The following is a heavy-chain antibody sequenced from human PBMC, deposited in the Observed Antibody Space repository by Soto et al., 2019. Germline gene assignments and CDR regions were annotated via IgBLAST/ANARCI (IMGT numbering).Heavy chain of an antibody. CDR2: SYYSGTT. V-gene: IGHV4-39*01. D-gene: IGHD1-20*01. Sequence: SESLAPTLKVPGDSIWVPSYYLTRNRHPPGKGLEWIGSSYYSGTTYFNTSLKSRDTISVDTYKNQFSLRLTSVTAAETAIYYCTRRYNWNDNYFDPWGPGALVTVSS. CDR1: GDSIWVPSYY. CDR3: TRRYNWNDNYFDP. J-gene: IGHJ5*02.